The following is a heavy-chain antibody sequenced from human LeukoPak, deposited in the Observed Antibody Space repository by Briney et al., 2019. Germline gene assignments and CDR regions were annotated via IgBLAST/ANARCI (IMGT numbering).Heavy chain of an antibody. Sequence: GGSLRLSCAASGFTFSSYAMSWVRQAPGKGLEWVSAISGSGGSTYYADSVKGRFAISRDNSKNTLYLQMNSLRAEDTAVYYCANLRRGYSYDMDVWSKGTTVTVSS. J-gene: IGHJ6*04. V-gene: IGHV3-23*01. CDR1: GFTFSSYA. D-gene: IGHD5-18*01. CDR3: ANLRRGYSYDMDV. CDR2: ISGSGGST.